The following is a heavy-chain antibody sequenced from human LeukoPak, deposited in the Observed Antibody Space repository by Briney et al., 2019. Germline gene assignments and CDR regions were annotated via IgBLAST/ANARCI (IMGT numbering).Heavy chain of an antibody. V-gene: IGHV1-69*01. D-gene: IGHD4-11*01. Sequence: SVKVSCKASGGTFSSYAISWVRQASGQGLEWMGGIIPIFGTANYAQKFQGRVTITADESASTAYMELSSLRSEDTAVYYCARNSYALTVTTGRLGYWGQGTLVTVSS. CDR3: ARNSYALTVTTGRLGY. J-gene: IGHJ4*02. CDR2: IIPIFGTA. CDR1: GGTFSSYA.